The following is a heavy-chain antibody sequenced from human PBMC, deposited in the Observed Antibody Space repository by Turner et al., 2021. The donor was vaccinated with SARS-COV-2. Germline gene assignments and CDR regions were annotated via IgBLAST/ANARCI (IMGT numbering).Heavy chain of an antibody. CDR1: GYTFPSYG. V-gene: IGHV1-18*01. CDR2: ISANNGNT. J-gene: IGHJ6*02. CDR3: ARDRYYYGSGSYYPKYYYGMDV. D-gene: IGHD3-10*01. Sequence: QVQLVQSGAEVKKPGASVTVSCKASGYTFPSYGISWVRQAPGQGLEWMGWISANNGNTNYAQKLQGRATMTTDTSTSTAYMELRSLRSDDTAVYYCARDRYYYGSGSYYPKYYYGMDVWGQGTTVTVSS.